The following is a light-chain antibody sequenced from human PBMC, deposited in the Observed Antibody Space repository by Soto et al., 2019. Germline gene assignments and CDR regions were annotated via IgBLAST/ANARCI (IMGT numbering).Light chain of an antibody. Sequence: EIVLTQSPGTLSLSPGERATLSCRASQSVSNNYLAWYQQKPGQAPRLLISGASNRATGIPDRFSGSGSGTDFTLAISRLEPEDFATYYCQQYNSYSPKTFGQGTKVEIK. CDR1: QSVSNNY. CDR3: QQYNSYSPKT. V-gene: IGKV3-20*01. J-gene: IGKJ1*01. CDR2: GAS.